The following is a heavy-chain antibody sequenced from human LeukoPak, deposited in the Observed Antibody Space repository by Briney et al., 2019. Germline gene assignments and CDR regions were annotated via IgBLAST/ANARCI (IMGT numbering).Heavy chain of an antibody. V-gene: IGHV3-23*01. CDR2: VSGSGGST. CDR1: GFTFSSYA. J-gene: IGHJ4*02. CDR3: AKCADSRYYFDY. Sequence: GGSLRLSCAASGFTFSSYAMSWVRQAPGKGLEWVSAVSGSGGSTYYADSVKGRFTISRNNSKNTLYLQMNSLRAEYTAVYYCAKCADSRYYFDYWGQGTLVTVSS. D-gene: IGHD2-15*01.